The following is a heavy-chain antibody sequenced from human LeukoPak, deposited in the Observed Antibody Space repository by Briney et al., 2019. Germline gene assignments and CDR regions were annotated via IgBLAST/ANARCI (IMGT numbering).Heavy chain of an antibody. V-gene: IGHV5-10-1*01. CDR1: GYSFISYW. CDR3: ASTIAPAGTDLVY. J-gene: IGHJ4*02. D-gene: IGHD6-13*01. CDR2: IDPSDSYT. Sequence: GESLKISCKGSGYSFISYWISWVRQMPGTGLEWMGRIDPSDSYTDYSPSLQGHVTISADKSISTAYLQWSSLKASDTAMYYCASTIAPAGTDLVYWGQGTLVTVSS.